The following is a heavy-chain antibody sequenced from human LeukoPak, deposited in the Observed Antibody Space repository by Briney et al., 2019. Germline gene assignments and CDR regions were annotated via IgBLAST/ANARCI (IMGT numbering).Heavy chain of an antibody. V-gene: IGHV4-61*02. CDR3: ARGRQNYDFWSGYSSFDY. CDR2: IYTSGST. J-gene: IGHJ4*02. Sequence: SETLSLTCTVSGSISSGSYYWSWIRQPAGKGLEWIGRIYTSGSTNYNPSLKSRVTISVDTSRNQFSLKLGSVAAADTAVYYCARGRQNYDFWSGYSSFDYWGQGTLVTVSS. D-gene: IGHD3-3*01. CDR1: GSISSGSYY.